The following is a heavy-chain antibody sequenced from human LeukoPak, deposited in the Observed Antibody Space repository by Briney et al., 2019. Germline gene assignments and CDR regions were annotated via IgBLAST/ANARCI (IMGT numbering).Heavy chain of an antibody. Sequence: GGSLRLSCAASGFTFSSYAMSWVRQAPGKGLEWVSAISGSGGSTYYADSVKGRFTISRDNSKNTLYLQMNSLRAEDTAVYYCAKEGTTVTTFQRWFDPRGQGTLVTVSS. J-gene: IGHJ5*02. CDR2: ISGSGGST. CDR3: AKEGTTVTTFQRWFDP. D-gene: IGHD4-17*01. CDR1: GFTFSSYA. V-gene: IGHV3-23*01.